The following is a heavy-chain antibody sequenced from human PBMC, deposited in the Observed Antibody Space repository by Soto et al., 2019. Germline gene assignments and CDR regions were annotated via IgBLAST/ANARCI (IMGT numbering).Heavy chain of an antibody. J-gene: IGHJ6*03. CDR3: ALDVVVAATPDYYYMDV. D-gene: IGHD2-15*01. V-gene: IGHV3-11*01. Sequence: QVQLVESGGGLVKPGGSLRLSCAASGFTFSDYYMSWIRQAPGKGLEWVSYIGSSGSTIYYADSVKGRFTISRDNAKNSLYLQMNSLRAEDTAVYYCALDVVVAATPDYYYMDVWGKGTTVTVSS. CDR2: IGSSGSTI. CDR1: GFTFSDYY.